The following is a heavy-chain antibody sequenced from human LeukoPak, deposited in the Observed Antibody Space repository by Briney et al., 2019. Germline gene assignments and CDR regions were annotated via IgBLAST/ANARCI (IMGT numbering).Heavy chain of an antibody. V-gene: IGHV1-8*01. CDR1: GYTFTSYD. CDR2: MNPNSGNR. J-gene: IGHJ3*02. CDR3: ARNDYGGHDAFDI. D-gene: IGHD4-17*01. Sequence: GASVKVSCKASGYTFTSYDINWVRQATGQGLEWMGWMNPNSGNRGYAQKFQGRVTMTRDTSISTAYMEVSSLRSEDTAVYYCARNDYGGHDAFDIWGQGTVVTVSS.